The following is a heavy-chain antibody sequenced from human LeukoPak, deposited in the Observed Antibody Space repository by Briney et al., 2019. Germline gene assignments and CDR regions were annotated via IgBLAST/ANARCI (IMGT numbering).Heavy chain of an antibody. V-gene: IGHV4-34*01. J-gene: IGHJ5*02. CDR3: ARGGGWFDP. CDR2: INHSGST. Sequence: SETLSLTCAVYGGSFSGYYWSWIRQPPGKGLEWIGEINHSGSTNYNSSLKSRVTITVDTSKNQFSLKLSSVTAADTAVYYCARGGGWFDPWGQGTLVTVSS. CDR1: GGSFSGYY.